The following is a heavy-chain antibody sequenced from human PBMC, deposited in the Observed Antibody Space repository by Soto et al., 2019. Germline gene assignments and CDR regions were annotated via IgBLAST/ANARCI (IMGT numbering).Heavy chain of an antibody. CDR3: AHRPDGSHFDY. V-gene: IGHV2-5*01. Sequence: QITLKESGPALVKPTQTLTLTCTFSGFSLTTTGLGVGWIRQPPAKTLEFLASIYRYDFQRYCPSLKTRLTITKDTSRIQVVLTMTNMDPAETASYYCAHRPDGSHFDYWGQGIMVTVSS. D-gene: IGHD6-25*01. CDR2: IYRYDFQ. J-gene: IGHJ4*02. CDR1: GFSLTTTGLG.